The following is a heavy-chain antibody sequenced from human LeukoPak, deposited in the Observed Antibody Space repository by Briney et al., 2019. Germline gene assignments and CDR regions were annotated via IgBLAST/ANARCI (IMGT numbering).Heavy chain of an antibody. CDR2: NRSKAYGGTT. V-gene: IGHV3-49*04. CDR1: GFTHCVYA. D-gene: IGHD6-13*01. J-gene: IGHJ5*02. CDR3: TRASSSWTMINWFDP. Sequence: GGSLRLSCTASGFTHCVYAMSWVRHATGKAREWFVLNRSKAYGGTTEYAASVKGRFTISRDDSKSIAYLQMNSLKTEDTAVYYCTRASSSWTMINWFDPWGQGTLVTVSS.